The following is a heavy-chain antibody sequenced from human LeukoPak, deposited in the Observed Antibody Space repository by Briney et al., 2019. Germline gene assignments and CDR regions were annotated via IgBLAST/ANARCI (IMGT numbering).Heavy chain of an antibody. CDR1: GFTVSSNY. Sequence: GGSLRLSCAASGFTVSSNYMSWVRQAPGKGLEWVSVIYSGGSTYYADSVKGRFTISRDNSKNTLYLQMNSLRAEDTAVYYCARVSTRAIAARPGAFDIWGQGTMVTVSS. V-gene: IGHV3-66*01. J-gene: IGHJ3*02. D-gene: IGHD6-6*01. CDR2: IYSGGST. CDR3: ARVSTRAIAARPGAFDI.